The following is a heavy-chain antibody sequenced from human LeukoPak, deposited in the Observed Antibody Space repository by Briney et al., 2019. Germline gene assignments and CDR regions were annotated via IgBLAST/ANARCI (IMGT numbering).Heavy chain of an antibody. Sequence: GGSLRLSCAASEFTFSSYWMSWVRQAPGKGLEWVANINQDGSEKYYVDSVKGRFTISRDNAQNSLSLQMNSLRAEDTAVYYCARDAGITGTTDLDYWGQGTLVTVSS. D-gene: IGHD1-7*01. V-gene: IGHV3-7*01. J-gene: IGHJ4*02. CDR3: ARDAGITGTTDLDY. CDR2: INQDGSEK. CDR1: EFTFSSYW.